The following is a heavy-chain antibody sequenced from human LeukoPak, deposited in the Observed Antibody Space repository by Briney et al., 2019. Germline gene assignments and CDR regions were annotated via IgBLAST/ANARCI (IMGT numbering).Heavy chain of an antibody. Sequence: GGSLRLSCAASGFTFSSYWMHWVRQAPGKGLVWVSRINSDGSSTSYADSVKGRSTISRDNAKNTLYLQMNSLRAEDTAVYYCAREDVDGYLPDGYWGQGTLVTVSS. CDR2: INSDGSST. V-gene: IGHV3-74*01. CDR1: GFTFSSYW. D-gene: IGHD5-24*01. CDR3: AREDVDGYLPDGY. J-gene: IGHJ4*02.